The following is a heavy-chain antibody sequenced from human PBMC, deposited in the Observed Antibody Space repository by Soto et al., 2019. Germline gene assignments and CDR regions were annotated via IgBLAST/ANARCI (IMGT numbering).Heavy chain of an antibody. D-gene: IGHD6-6*01. CDR2: INPNSGGT. J-gene: IGHJ6*02. CDR3: ARELCIAARNGGYYYGMDV. V-gene: IGHV1-2*04. Sequence: XSVKLSWNASGYSFTGDYMHWVRQATGQGLEWMGWINPNSGGTNYAQKFQGWVTMTRDTSISTAYMELSRLRSDDTAVYYCARELCIAARNGGYYYGMDVWGQGTTVTSP. CDR1: GYSFTGDY.